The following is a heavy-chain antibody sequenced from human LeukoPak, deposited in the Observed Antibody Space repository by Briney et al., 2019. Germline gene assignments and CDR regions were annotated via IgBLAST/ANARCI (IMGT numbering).Heavy chain of an antibody. CDR1: GYTFTSYD. V-gene: IGHV1-8*01. Sequence: ALVKVSCKASGYTFTSYDINWVRQATGQGLEWMGWMNTNSGNTGYAQKFQGRVTMTRNTSISTAYMELSSLRSEDTAVYYCARGGFGEFYFDYWGQGTLVTVSS. CDR3: ARGGFGEFYFDY. D-gene: IGHD3-10*01. CDR2: MNTNSGNT. J-gene: IGHJ4*02.